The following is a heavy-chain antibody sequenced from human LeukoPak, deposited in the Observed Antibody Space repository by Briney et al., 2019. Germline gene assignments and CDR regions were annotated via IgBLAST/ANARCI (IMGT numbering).Heavy chain of an antibody. V-gene: IGHV4-34*01. D-gene: IGHD3-16*01. J-gene: IGHJ4*02. CDR3: ARVWDY. Sequence: KPSETLSLTCAVYGGSFSGYYWSWIRQPPGKGLEWIGEINHSGSTNYNPSLKSRVIISVDTSKNQFSLKLSSVTAADTAVYYCARVWDYWGQGTLVTVSS. CDR1: GGSFSGYY. CDR2: INHSGST.